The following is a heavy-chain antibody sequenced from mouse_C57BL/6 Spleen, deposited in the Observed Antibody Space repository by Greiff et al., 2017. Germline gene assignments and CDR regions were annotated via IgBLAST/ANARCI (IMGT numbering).Heavy chain of an antibody. J-gene: IGHJ3*01. Sequence: VQLQQSGPELVKPGASVKISCKASGYTFPDYYMNWVKQSHGKSLEWIGVINPNNGGPSYNQTFKGKDTLTVDKSSSKDYMELRSLTSEDSAVYYCARGILRRFAYWGKGTLVTVSA. CDR3: ARGILRRFAY. CDR1: GYTFPDYY. D-gene: IGHD1-1*01. CDR2: INPNNGGP. V-gene: IGHV1-26*01.